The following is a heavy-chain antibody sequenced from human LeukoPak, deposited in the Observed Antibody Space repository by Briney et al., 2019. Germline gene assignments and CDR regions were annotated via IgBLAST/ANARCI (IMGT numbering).Heavy chain of an antibody. J-gene: IGHJ4*02. CDR1: GYTFTGYY. CDR2: INPHSGGT. D-gene: IGHD4-17*01. V-gene: IGHV1-2*02. Sequence: ASAKVSCKASGYTFTGYYMHWVRQAPGQGLEWMGWINPHSGGTNYAQNFRGRVTVARDTSINTAYMELSSLRSDDTAVYYCARGYHGDYYLDFWGQGTLVTVSS. CDR3: ARGYHGDYYLDF.